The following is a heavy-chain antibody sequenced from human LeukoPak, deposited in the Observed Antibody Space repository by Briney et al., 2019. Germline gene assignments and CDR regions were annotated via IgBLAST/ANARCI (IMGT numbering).Heavy chain of an antibody. CDR1: GYTFTSYG. J-gene: IGHJ4*02. CDR3: AREAYYDSSGVFDH. CDR2: INAGNGNT. D-gene: IGHD3-22*01. Sequence: ASVKVSCKASGYTFTSYGISWVRQAPGQGLEWMGWINAGNGNTKYSQKFQGRVTITRDTSASTAYMELSSLRSEDTAVYYCAREAYYDSSGVFDHWGQGTLITVSS. V-gene: IGHV1-3*01.